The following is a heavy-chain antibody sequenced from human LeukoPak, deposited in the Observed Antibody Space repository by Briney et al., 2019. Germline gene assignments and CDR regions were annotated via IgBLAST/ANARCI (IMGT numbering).Heavy chain of an antibody. CDR1: GGSFSGYY. D-gene: IGHD3-22*01. CDR2: IYYSGST. J-gene: IGHJ4*02. Sequence: PSETLSLTCAVYGGSFSGYYWSWIRQPPGKGLEWIGSIYYSGSTYYNPSLKSRVTISVDTSKNQFSLKLSSVTAADTAVYYCARSIIGSSGYSTPLDYWGQGTLVTVSS. CDR3: ARSIIGSSGYSTPLDY. V-gene: IGHV4-34*01.